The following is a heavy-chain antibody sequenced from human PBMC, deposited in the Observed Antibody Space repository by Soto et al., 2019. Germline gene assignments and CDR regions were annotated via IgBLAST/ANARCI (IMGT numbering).Heavy chain of an antibody. J-gene: IGHJ4*02. CDR2: ISGSGGGI. CDR1: GFTFSSYA. D-gene: IGHD2-15*01. Sequence: GGSLRLSCAASGFTFSSYAMSWVRQAPGKGLEWVSTISGSGGGIYYADSVKGRFTISRDNSKNTLDLQMNSLRAEDTAVYYCSKRNLVVRPPFDYWGQGTLVTVSS. V-gene: IGHV3-23*01. CDR3: SKRNLVVRPPFDY.